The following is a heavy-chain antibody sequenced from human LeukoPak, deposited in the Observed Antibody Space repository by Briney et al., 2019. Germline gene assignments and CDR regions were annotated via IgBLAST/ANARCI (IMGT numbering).Heavy chain of an antibody. Sequence: SETLSLTCTVSGYFISSGYYWAWIRQPPGKGLEWIGNFHHSGGIYYNPSLKSRVTISVDTSKNQLSLNLNSVTAADTAMYFCARGVGSGYTDYWGQGALVTVSS. CDR3: ARGVGSGYTDY. V-gene: IGHV4-38-2*02. J-gene: IGHJ4*02. D-gene: IGHD3-22*01. CDR2: FHHSGGI. CDR1: GYFISSGYY.